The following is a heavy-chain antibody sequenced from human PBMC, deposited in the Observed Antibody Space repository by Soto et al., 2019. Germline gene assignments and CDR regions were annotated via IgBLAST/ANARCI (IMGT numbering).Heavy chain of an antibody. Sequence: GAYLRLSRTASGLTFSSYTMHWVRQAPGKGLEWVALISFDGSKKYYADSVKDRFTVSRDNSKNTLYVQMNSLRPEDTAVYYCGRDRRFGDGYNLGFEYWGQGA. V-gene: IGHV3-30-3*01. J-gene: IGHJ4*02. CDR1: GLTFSSYT. D-gene: IGHD5-12*01. CDR3: GRDRRFGDGYNLGFEY. CDR2: ISFDGSKK.